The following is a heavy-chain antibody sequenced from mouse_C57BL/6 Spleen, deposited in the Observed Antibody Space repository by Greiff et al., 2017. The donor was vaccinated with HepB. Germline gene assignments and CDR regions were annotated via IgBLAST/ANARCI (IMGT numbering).Heavy chain of an antibody. CDR3: ARQEGGAY. J-gene: IGHJ3*01. CDR1: GFTFSSYG. CDR2: ISSGGSYT. Sequence: EVQRVESGGDLVKPGGSLKLSCAASGFTFSSYGMSWVRQTPDKRLEWVATISSGGSYTYYPDSVKGRFTISRDNAKNTLYLQMSSLKSEDTAMYYCARQEGGAYWGQGTLVTVSA. V-gene: IGHV5-6*01.